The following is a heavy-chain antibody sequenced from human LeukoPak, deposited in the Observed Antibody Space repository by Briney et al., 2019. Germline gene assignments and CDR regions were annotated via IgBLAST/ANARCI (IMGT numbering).Heavy chain of an antibody. CDR1: GGSLSSSSYY. CDR3: ARHDSSGYYQESHFYYYYYYMDV. D-gene: IGHD3-22*01. J-gene: IGHJ6*03. Sequence: PSETLSLTCTVSGGSLSSSSYYWGWVRQHPGTGLEWLGSIFYSGSTYNNPSLKSRVTISVDTSKNQFSLKLSSVTAADTAVYYCARHDSSGYYQESHFYYYYYYMDVWGKGTTVTISS. CDR2: IFYSGST. V-gene: IGHV4-39*01.